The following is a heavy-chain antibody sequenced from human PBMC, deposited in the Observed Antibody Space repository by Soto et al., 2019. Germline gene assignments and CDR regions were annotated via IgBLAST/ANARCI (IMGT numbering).Heavy chain of an antibody. CDR1: GFSLSTSGVG. CDR2: IYWDDDK. D-gene: IGHD3-3*01. J-gene: IGHJ4*02. V-gene: IGHV2-5*02. Sequence: QITLKESGPTLVKPTQTLTLTCTFSGFSLSTSGVGVGWIRQPPGKALEWLALIYWDDDKRYSPSLKSRLTITKDTSKNQVVLTMTNMDPVDTATYYCAHSLRFLEWLPERTFDYWGQGTLVTVSS. CDR3: AHSLRFLEWLPERTFDY.